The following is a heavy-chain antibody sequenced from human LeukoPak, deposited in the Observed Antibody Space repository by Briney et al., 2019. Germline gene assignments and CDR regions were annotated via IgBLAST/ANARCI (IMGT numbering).Heavy chain of an antibody. Sequence: GGSLRLSCAASGFTFSSYAMSWVRQAPGKGLEWVSAISGSGGSTYYADSVKGRFTISRDNSKNTLYLQLNSLRAEDTAVYYCAKDRKWLEYFDYWGQGTLVTVSS. CDR1: GFTFSSYA. CDR3: AKDRKWLEYFDY. J-gene: IGHJ4*02. D-gene: IGHD6-19*01. V-gene: IGHV3-23*01. CDR2: ISGSGGST.